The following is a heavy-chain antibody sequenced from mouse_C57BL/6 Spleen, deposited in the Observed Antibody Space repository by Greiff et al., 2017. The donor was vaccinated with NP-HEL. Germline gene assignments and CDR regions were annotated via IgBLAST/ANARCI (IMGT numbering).Heavy chain of an antibody. CDR1: GFSLTSYG. CDR2: ICSGGST. Sequence: QVQLKESGPGLVQPSQSLSITCTVSGFSLTSYGVHWVRQPPGKGLEWLGVICSGGSTDYNAAFISRLSISKDNSKSQVFFKMNSLQADDTAIYYCATLIYYEPWFAYWGQGTLVTVSA. D-gene: IGHD2-4*01. V-gene: IGHV2-4*01. J-gene: IGHJ3*01. CDR3: ATLIYYEPWFAY.